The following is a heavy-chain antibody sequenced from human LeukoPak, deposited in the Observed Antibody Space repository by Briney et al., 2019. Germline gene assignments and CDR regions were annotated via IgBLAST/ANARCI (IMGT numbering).Heavy chain of an antibody. CDR2: ISGYNGNT. Sequence: ASVKVSCKASGFTFSSYGVSWVRQAPGQGLEWMGWISGYNGNTYYAQTFQGRVTLTTDTSTSTVYMEMRSLRSDDTAVYYCARFGELYFDSWGQGTLVTVSS. J-gene: IGHJ4*02. CDR3: ARFGELYFDS. V-gene: IGHV1-18*01. D-gene: IGHD3-10*01. CDR1: GFTFSSYG.